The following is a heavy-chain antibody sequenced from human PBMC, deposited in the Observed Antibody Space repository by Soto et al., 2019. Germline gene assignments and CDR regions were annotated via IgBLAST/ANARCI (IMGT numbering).Heavy chain of an antibody. CDR2: IDHSGSA. CDR3: ARAVSGYTGYDYNWFDP. V-gene: IGHV4-34*01. Sequence: SETLSLTCAVYGGSFSAYYWTWIRQPPGKGLEWIGEIDHSGSARYNPSLESRVTISVDTSKNQFSLKLNSVTAADTAVYYCARAVSGYTGYDYNWFDPWGQGTLVTVSS. J-gene: IGHJ5*02. CDR1: GGSFSAYY. D-gene: IGHD5-12*01.